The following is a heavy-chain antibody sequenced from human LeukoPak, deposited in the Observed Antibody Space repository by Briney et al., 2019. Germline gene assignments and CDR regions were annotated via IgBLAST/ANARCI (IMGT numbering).Heavy chain of an antibody. Sequence: GGSLRLSCAASGFTFSSYWMTWVRQAPGKGLEWVANIKQDGSEKYYVGSVKGRFTISRDNAKNSLYLQMNSLRAEDTAVYYCASEPTFYSGYVPHYFDYWGQGTLVTVSS. J-gene: IGHJ4*02. CDR1: GFTFSSYW. D-gene: IGHD5-12*01. CDR2: IKQDGSEK. V-gene: IGHV3-7*03. CDR3: ASEPTFYSGYVPHYFDY.